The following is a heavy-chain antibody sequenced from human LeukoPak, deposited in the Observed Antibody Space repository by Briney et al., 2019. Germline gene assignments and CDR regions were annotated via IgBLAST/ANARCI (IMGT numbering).Heavy chain of an antibody. CDR1: GFTFSSYS. V-gene: IGHV3-21*01. CDR3: ARHWTIAAAGLDY. J-gene: IGHJ4*02. D-gene: IGHD6-13*01. CDR2: ISSGSSYI. Sequence: GGSLRLSCAASGFTFSSYSMNWVRQAPGKGLEWVSSISSGSSYIYYADSVKGRFTISRDNAKNSLYLQMNSLRAEDTAVYYCARHWTIAAAGLDYWGQGTLVTVSS.